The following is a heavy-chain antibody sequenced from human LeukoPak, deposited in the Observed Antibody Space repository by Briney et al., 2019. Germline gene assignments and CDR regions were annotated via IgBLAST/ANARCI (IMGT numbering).Heavy chain of an antibody. D-gene: IGHD3-9*01. Sequence: PGGSLRLSCAASGFTFNNAWMSWVRQAPGKGLEWVGHIKSKAAGGTTDYTAPVRGRFTISRDDSKNTVYLQMNSLRAEDTAVYFCARGLTIDYWGQGTLVTVSS. V-gene: IGHV3-15*05. CDR2: IKSKAAGGTT. CDR3: ARGLTIDY. J-gene: IGHJ4*02. CDR1: GFTFNNAW.